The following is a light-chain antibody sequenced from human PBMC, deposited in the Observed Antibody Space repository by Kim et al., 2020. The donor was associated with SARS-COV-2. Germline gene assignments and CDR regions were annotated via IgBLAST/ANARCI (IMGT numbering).Light chain of an antibody. J-gene: IGKJ4*01. V-gene: IGKV3-15*01. CDR1: QSVSSN. Sequence: VSAGERATLARRACQSVSSNLAWYQQKRGQAPRLLIYDASTRATDIPARFSGSGSGTEFTLTISSLQSADFAGYYCQQYNKWPLTFGGGTKVDIK. CDR3: QQYNKWPLT. CDR2: DAS.